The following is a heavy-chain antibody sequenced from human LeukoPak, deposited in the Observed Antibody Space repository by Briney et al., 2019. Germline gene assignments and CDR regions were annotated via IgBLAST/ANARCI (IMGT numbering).Heavy chain of an antibody. V-gene: IGHV3-66*04. CDR2: IYSGGTT. CDR1: GFTFSSYE. Sequence: PGGSLRLSCAASGFTFSSYEMNWVRQAPGKGLEWVSVIYSGGTTYHADSVRGRFTISRDNSKNTLYLQVNSLRAEDTAVYYCARHAAYQPLNSWGQGTLVTVSS. CDR3: ARHAAYQPLNS. J-gene: IGHJ5*01.